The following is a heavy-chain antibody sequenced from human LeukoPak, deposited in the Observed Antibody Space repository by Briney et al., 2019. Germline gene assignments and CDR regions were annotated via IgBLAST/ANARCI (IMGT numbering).Heavy chain of an antibody. J-gene: IGHJ4*02. CDR2: IYYSGST. D-gene: IGHD3-9*01. CDR1: GDSISSRSYY. V-gene: IGHV4-39*07. CDR3: ARGYVDWLSPFGY. Sequence: SETLSLTCTVSGDSISSRSYYWGWIRQPPGKGLEWIGSIYYSGSTYYNPSLKSRVTISVNTSKNQFSLKLSSVTAADTAVYYCARGYVDWLSPFGYWGQGILVTVSS.